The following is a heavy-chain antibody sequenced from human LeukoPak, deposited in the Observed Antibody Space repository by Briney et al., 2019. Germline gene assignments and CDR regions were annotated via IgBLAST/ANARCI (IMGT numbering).Heavy chain of an antibody. V-gene: IGHV3-30-3*01. CDR1: GFTFSSYA. CDR3: AKVISSSCGIGGY. J-gene: IGHJ4*02. CDR2: ISYDGSNK. D-gene: IGHD6-13*01. Sequence: PGGSLRLSCAASGFTFSSYAMHWVRQAPGKGLEWVAVISYDGSNKYYADSVKGRFTISRDNSKNTLYLQMSSLRAEDTAVYYCAKVISSSCGIGGYWGQGTLVTVSS.